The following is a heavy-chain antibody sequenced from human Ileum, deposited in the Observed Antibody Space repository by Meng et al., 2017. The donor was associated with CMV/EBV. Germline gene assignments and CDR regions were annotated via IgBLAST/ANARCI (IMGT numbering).Heavy chain of an antibody. CDR3: ATGNIRPD. D-gene: IGHD1/OR15-1a*01. CDR1: GLTFSTAW. J-gene: IGHJ4*02. V-gene: IGHV3-15*01. CDR2: IKSKIDGETT. Sequence: EVQLVGCGGGLVKSWESLRLSCAVSGLTFSTAWMSWFRQAPGKGLEWVGRIKSKIDGETTDYAAPVNGRFTISRDDSKNMVYLQMNSLKNEDSAVYYCATGNIRPDWGQGTLVTVSS.